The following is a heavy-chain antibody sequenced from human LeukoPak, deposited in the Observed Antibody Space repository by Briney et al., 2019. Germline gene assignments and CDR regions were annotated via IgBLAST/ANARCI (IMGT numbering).Heavy chain of an antibody. J-gene: IGHJ4*02. V-gene: IGHV3-7*01. CDR2: INQDGSEK. Sequence: GGSLRLSCAASGFTFNNYWMSWVRQAPGKGLEWVANINQDGSEKYYVDSVKGRFTISRDNAKNSLYLQMNSLRAEDTAVYYCASMTSYYDSSGYYYDWGQGTLVTVSS. CDR1: GFTFNNYW. CDR3: ASMTSYYDSSGYYYD. D-gene: IGHD3-22*01.